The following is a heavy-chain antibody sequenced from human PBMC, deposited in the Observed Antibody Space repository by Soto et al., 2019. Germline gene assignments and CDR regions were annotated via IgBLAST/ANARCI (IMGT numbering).Heavy chain of an antibody. D-gene: IGHD3-10*01. CDR1: GYTFASYG. J-gene: IGHJ6*03. CDR3: ARVGGEEPEYYYYYMAV. Sequence: ASVKVSCKASGYTFASYGISWVRQAPGQGLEWMGWISAYNGNTNYAQKLQGRVTMTTDTSTSTAYMELRSLRSDDTAVYYCARVGGEEPEYYYYYMAVWGKGTTVTVSS. V-gene: IGHV1-18*01. CDR2: ISAYNGNT.